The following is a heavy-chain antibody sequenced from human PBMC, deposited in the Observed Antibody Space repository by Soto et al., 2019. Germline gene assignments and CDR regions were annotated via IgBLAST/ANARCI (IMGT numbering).Heavy chain of an antibody. J-gene: IGHJ4*02. Sequence: EVQLVESGGDLVPRGGSLRLSFVASGFTFSVYSMNWVRQAPGKGLEWISYITSDTKTIKYADSVKGRFTISRDNAKNSVYLQMNSLRDEDTAVYYCARSVEGHFDYWGQGTVVTVSS. V-gene: IGHV3-48*02. D-gene: IGHD6-19*01. CDR1: GFTFSVYS. CDR2: ITSDTKTI. CDR3: ARSVEGHFDY.